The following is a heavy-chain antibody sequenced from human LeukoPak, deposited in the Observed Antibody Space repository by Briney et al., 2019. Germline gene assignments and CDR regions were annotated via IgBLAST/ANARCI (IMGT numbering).Heavy chain of an antibody. CDR1: GFTFSSYS. CDR3: ARSGSASWELGIFDY. D-gene: IGHD1-26*01. V-gene: IGHV3-21*01. J-gene: IGHJ4*02. Sequence: RGSLRLSCAASGFTFSSYSMNWVRQAPGKGLEWVSSISSSSSYIYYADSVKGRFTISRDNAKNSLYLQMNSLRAEDTAVYYCARSGSASWELGIFDYWGQGTLVTVSS. CDR2: ISSSSSYI.